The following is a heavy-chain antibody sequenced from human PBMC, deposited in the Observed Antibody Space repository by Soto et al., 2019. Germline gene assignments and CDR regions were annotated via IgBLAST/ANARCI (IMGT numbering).Heavy chain of an antibody. J-gene: IGHJ6*03. CDR1: GFSFSTYG. CDR2: YGGSGGST. CDR3: VKFRGRAYHYYYMYV. Sequence: DVQLLESGGGLAQRGGSLRLSCAASGFSFSTYGMTWVRQAPGKGLEWVSYGGSGGSTHYADSGKGRFTISRDNSKNTLYLQMNSLRAEDTAVYYCVKFRGRAYHYYYMYVWGNGTTVTVSS. D-gene: IGHD3-16*01. V-gene: IGHV3-23*01.